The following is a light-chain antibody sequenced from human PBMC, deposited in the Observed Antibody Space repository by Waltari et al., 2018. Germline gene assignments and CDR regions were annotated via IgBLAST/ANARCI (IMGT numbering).Light chain of an antibody. CDR1: QSVSRA. CDR3: QHYVMLPVT. J-gene: IGKJ1*01. Sequence: EIVLTQSPGTLSLSPGERATLSCRTSQSVSRALAWYQQKPGQAPRLLLYGIFNRATGIPDRFSGSGSGTDFSLTISRLEPEDFAVYYCQHYVMLPVTFGQGTRVEVK. V-gene: IGKV3-20*01. CDR2: GIF.